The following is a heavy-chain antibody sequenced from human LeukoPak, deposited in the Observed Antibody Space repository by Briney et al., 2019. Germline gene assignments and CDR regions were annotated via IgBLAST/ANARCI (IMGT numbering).Heavy chain of an antibody. Sequence: ASVKVSCKASGYTFTSYYMHWVRQAPGQGLEWMGIINPSGGSTSYAQKFQGRVTMTRDTSTSTVYMDLSSLRSEDTAVYYCAGNSQDIVVVPAAIDYYYYYGMDVWGQGTTVTVSS. D-gene: IGHD2-2*02. CDR3: AGNSQDIVVVPAAIDYYYYYGMDV. V-gene: IGHV1-46*01. CDR1: GYTFTSYY. J-gene: IGHJ6*02. CDR2: INPSGGST.